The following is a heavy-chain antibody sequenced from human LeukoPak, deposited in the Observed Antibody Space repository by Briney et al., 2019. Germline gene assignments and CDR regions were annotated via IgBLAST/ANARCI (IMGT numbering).Heavy chain of an antibody. V-gene: IGHV3-21*01. CDR1: GFTFSSYT. J-gene: IGHJ6*02. CDR3: ARDWGYCSSTSCFYYGMDV. D-gene: IGHD2-2*01. CDR2: ITSSSDYM. Sequence: GGSLRLSCAASGFTFSSYTMNWVRQAPGKGLEWVSSITSSSDYMYYADSVKGRFTISRDNAKNSLYLQMNSLRAEDTAVYYCARDWGYCSSTSCFYYGMDVWGQGTTVTVSS.